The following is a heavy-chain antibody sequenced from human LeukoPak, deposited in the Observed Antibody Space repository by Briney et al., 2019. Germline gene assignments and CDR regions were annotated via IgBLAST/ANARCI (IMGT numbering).Heavy chain of an antibody. J-gene: IGHJ3*02. D-gene: IGHD3-16*01. Sequence: GGSLRLSCVASGLTVSSYSMNWVRQAPGKGLEWVSAISGSGGSTYYADSVKGRFTISRDNSKNTLYLQMNSLRAEDTAVYYCAKIRPVDGGAFDIWGQGTMVTVSS. CDR3: AKIRPVDGGAFDI. CDR2: ISGSGGST. CDR1: GLTVSSYS. V-gene: IGHV3-23*01.